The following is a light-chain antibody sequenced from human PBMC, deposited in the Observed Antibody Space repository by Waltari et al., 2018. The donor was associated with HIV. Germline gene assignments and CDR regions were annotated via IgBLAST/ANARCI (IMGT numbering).Light chain of an antibody. CDR2: GAS. J-gene: IGKJ2*01. CDR3: QQYGNSPYT. Sequence: DIVLTQSPGTLSLSPGERATISCRASQSVSSNYLAWYQQKPGQAPRLLIYGASSRATGIPDRFSGSGSGTDFTLTISRLEPEDFAVYYCQQYGNSPYTFGQGTKLEIK. CDR1: QSVSSNY. V-gene: IGKV3-20*01.